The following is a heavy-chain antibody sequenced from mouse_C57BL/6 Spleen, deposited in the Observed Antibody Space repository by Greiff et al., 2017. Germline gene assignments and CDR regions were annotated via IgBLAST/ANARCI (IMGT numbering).Heavy chain of an antibody. D-gene: IGHD1-1*01. Sequence: EVKLQESGPGLVKPSQSLSLTCSVTGYSITSGYYWNWIRQFPGNKLEWMGYISYDGSNNYNPSLKNRISITRDTSKNQFFLKLNSVTTEDTATYYCARRGYYGSSPWFADWGQGTLVTVSA. CDR2: ISYDGSN. V-gene: IGHV3-6*01. CDR1: GYSITSGYY. J-gene: IGHJ3*01. CDR3: ARRGYYGSSPWFAD.